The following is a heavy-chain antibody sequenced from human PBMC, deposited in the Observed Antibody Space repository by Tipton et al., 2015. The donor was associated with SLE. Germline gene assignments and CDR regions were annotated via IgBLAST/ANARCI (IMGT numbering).Heavy chain of an antibody. Sequence: TLSLTCTVSGGSISSHYWSWIRQPPGKGLECIGYIYYSGSTNYNPSLKSRVTISVDTSKNQFSLKLSSVTAADTAVYYCARDGAYSSGAGDYWGQGTLVTVSS. V-gene: IGHV4-59*11. D-gene: IGHD6-19*01. J-gene: IGHJ4*02. CDR3: ARDGAYSSGAGDY. CDR1: GGSISSHY. CDR2: IYYSGST.